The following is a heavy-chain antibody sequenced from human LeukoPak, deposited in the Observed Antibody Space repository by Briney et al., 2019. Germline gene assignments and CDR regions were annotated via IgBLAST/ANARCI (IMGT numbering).Heavy chain of an antibody. Sequence: ASVKVSCKVSGHSLAQLSMRWVRQALGKGPEWMGGFDPGDGERIYEQKFQGRVTMTEDTSTDTAYMKLSNLRSDDTAVYYCAAGPMSGYAPYNWFDPWGQGTLVTVSS. CDR3: AAGPMSGYAPYNWFDP. V-gene: IGHV1-24*01. D-gene: IGHD5-12*01. CDR2: FDPGDGER. J-gene: IGHJ5*02. CDR1: GHSLAQLS.